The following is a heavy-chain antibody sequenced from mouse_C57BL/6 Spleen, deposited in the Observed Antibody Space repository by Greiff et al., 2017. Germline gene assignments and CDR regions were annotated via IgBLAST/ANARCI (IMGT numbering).Heavy chain of an antibody. CDR3: ARRRDYYGSSSFDY. D-gene: IGHD1-1*01. J-gene: IGHJ2*01. CDR2: IDPSDSYT. CDR1: GYTFTSYW. Sequence: QVQLQQPGAELVMPGASVKLSCKASGYTFTSYWMHWVKQRPGQGLEWIGEIDPSDSYTNYNQKFKGKSTLTVDKSSSTAYMQRSSLTSEDSAVYYCARRRDYYGSSSFDYWGQGTTLTVSS. V-gene: IGHV1-69*01.